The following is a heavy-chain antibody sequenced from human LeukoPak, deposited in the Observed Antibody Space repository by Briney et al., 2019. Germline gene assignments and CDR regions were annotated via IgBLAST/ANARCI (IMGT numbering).Heavy chain of an antibody. D-gene: IGHD2-8*02. V-gene: IGHV3-21*01. CDR3: ARDSPYGTAGY. J-gene: IGHJ4*02. Sequence: GGSLRLSCAASGFTVSSNYMSWVRQAPGKGLEWVSSISNSSSYIYYADSVKGRFTISRDNTKNSLYLQMNSLRAEDTAVYYCARDSPYGTAGYWGQGTLVTVSS. CDR1: GFTVSSNY. CDR2: ISNSSSYI.